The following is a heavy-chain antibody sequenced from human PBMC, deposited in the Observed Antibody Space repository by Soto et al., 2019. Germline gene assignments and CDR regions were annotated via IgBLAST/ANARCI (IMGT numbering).Heavy chain of an antibody. CDR1: GGTFSSYA. CDR2: IIPIFGTA. CDR3: AREMATIFYDYYGMDV. Sequence: SVKVSCKASGGTFSSYAISWVRQAPGQGLEWMGGIIPIFGTANYAQKFQGRVTITADESTSTAYMELSSLRSKDTAVYYCAREMATIFYDYYGMDVWGQGTTVTVS. V-gene: IGHV1-69*13. J-gene: IGHJ6*02. D-gene: IGHD5-12*01.